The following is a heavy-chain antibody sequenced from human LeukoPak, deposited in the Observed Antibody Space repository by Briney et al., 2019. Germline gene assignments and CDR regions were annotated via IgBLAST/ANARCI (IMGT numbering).Heavy chain of an antibody. V-gene: IGHV4-39*07. CDR2: IYYSGST. CDR1: GGSISSSSYY. J-gene: IGHJ3*02. D-gene: IGHD3-22*01. CDR3: ARGEVVVITRVFDAFDI. Sequence: SETLSLTCTVSGGSISSSSYYWGWIRQPPGKGLEWIGSIYYSGSTYYNPSLKSRVTISVDTSKNQFSLKLSSVTAADTAVYYCARGEVVVITRVFDAFDIWGQGTMVTVSS.